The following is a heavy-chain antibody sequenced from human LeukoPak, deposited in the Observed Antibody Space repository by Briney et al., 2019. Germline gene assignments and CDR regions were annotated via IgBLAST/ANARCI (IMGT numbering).Heavy chain of an antibody. J-gene: IGHJ6*03. V-gene: IGHV4-4*07. D-gene: IGHD3-3*01. CDR3: ARDRSILRFSERKYYYMDV. Sequence: SETLSLTCTVSGGSISSYYWSWIRQPAGKGLEWIGRIYTSGSTNYNPSLKSRVTMSVDTSKNQFSLKLSSVTAADTAVYYCARDRSILRFSERKYYYMDVWGKGTTVTVSS. CDR2: IYTSGST. CDR1: GGSISSYY.